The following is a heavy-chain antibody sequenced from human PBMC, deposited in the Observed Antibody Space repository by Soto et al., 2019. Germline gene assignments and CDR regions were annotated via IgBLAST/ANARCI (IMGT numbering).Heavy chain of an antibody. V-gene: IGHV3-48*01. CDR3: ARVDWTYDLPRFGMDV. CDR2: ISDSGSNT. D-gene: IGHD1-7*01. CDR1: GFKISSSS. J-gene: IGHJ6*02. Sequence: PGGSLRLSCAAFGFKISSSSMNWVRQAPGRGLEWVAYISDSGSNTLYADSVKGRFTVSRDTDKSINTAYLQWSSLRASDTAIYYCARVDWTYDLPRFGMDVWGPGTTVTVSS.